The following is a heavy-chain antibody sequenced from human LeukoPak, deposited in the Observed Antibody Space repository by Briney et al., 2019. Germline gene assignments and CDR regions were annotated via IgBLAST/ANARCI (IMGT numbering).Heavy chain of an antibody. CDR3: ARESVAGTDY. CDR2: IKQDGSEK. Sequence: GGSLRLSCAASGFTFSNYWMSWVRQAPGKGLEWVAKIKQDGSEKYYVDSVKGRFTISRDNAKNSLYLQMNSLRAEDTAVYYCARESVAGTDYWGQGTLVTVSS. CDR1: GFTFSNYW. V-gene: IGHV3-7*01. D-gene: IGHD6-19*01. J-gene: IGHJ4*02.